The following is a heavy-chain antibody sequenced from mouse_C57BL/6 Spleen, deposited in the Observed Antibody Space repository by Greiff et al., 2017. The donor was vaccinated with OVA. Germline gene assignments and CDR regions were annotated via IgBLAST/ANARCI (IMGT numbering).Heavy chain of an antibody. V-gene: IGHV3-6*01. CDR3: AREAYYYGSSYGSY. CDR2: ISYDGSN. Sequence: ESGPGLVKPSQSLSLTCSVTGYSITSGYYWNWIRQFPGNKLEWMGYISYDGSNNYNPSLKNRISITRDTSKNQFFLKLKSVTTEDTATYYCAREAYYYGSSYGSYWGQGTTLTVSS. CDR1: GYSITSGYY. D-gene: IGHD1-1*01. J-gene: IGHJ2*01.